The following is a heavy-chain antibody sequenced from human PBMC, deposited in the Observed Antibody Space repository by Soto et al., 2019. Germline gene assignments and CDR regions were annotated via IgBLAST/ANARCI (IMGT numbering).Heavy chain of an antibody. D-gene: IGHD6-13*01. V-gene: IGHV3-43D*04. CDR1: GFTFDDYA. J-gene: IGHJ6*02. CDR3: AKAQGPSRGIAAAGMGHYYYGMDV. CDR2: ISWDGGST. Sequence: GGSLRLSCAASGFTFDDYAMHWVRQAPGKGLEWVSLISWDGGSTYYADSVKGRFTISRDNSKNSLYLQMNSLRAEDTALYYCAKAQGPSRGIAAAGMGHYYYGMDVWGQGTTVTVSS.